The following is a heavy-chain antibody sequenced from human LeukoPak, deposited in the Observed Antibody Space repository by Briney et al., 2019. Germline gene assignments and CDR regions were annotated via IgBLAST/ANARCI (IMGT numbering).Heavy chain of an antibody. J-gene: IGHJ1*01. V-gene: IGHV3-30-3*01. Sequence: GKSLRLSCAASGFTFSSYAMHWVRQAPGKGLEWVAVISYDGSNKYYADSVKGRFTISRDNSKNTLYLQMNSLRAEDTAVYYCARDRGYFQHWGQGTLVTVSS. D-gene: IGHD3-10*01. CDR1: GFTFSSYA. CDR3: ARDRGYFQH. CDR2: ISYDGSNK.